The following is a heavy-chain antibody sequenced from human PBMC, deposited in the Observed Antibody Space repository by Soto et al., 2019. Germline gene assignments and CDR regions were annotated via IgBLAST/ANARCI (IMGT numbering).Heavy chain of an antibody. J-gene: IGHJ4*02. CDR1: GCTFSNFG. V-gene: IGHV3-23*01. CDR3: ARGGQYQPPYKFDF. CDR2: LTGNGGPT. D-gene: IGHD1-1*01. Sequence: EVKLWESGGGLVMPGGSLRLSCEASGCTFSNFGMSWVRQAPGKGLEWVSGLTGNGGPTYYADYVKGRFTISRDNSKNTLSLQMNSLRVDDTAVYYCARGGQYQPPYKFDFWGQGNLVTVSS.